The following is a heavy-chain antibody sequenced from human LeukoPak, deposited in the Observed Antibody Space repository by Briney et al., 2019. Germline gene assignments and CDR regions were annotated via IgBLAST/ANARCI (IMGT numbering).Heavy chain of an antibody. CDR2: IYRGERT. CDR3: ARDNSGSIDY. Sequence: GGSLRLSCVASGFTVSSNYMNWVRPAPGKGLAWVSIIYRGERTYYADSVKGRFTISRDTSKNTLYLHMNSLRAEDTGMYYCARDNSGSIDYWGQGTLVTVSS. D-gene: IGHD1-1*01. J-gene: IGHJ4*02. CDR1: GFTVSSNY. V-gene: IGHV3-53*01.